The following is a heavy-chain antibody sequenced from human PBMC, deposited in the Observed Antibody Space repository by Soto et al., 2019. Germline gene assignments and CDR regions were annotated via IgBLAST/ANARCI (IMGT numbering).Heavy chain of an antibody. Sequence: GASVRVSCKGSGYTFTVDYMHWVRQAPGQGLEWMGWINPKSGGTMYPQKFQGRVTMTWDTSISTAYMALTRLRSDDTAVYYCARDLAKGGGSAGFDYWGQGTLVTVSS. D-gene: IGHD1-26*01. V-gene: IGHV1-2*02. CDR3: ARDLAKGGGSAGFDY. CDR2: INPKSGGT. CDR1: GYTFTVDY. J-gene: IGHJ4*02.